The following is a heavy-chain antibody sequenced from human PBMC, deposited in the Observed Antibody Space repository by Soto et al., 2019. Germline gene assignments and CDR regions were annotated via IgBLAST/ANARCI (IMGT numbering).Heavy chain of an antibody. D-gene: IGHD3-10*01. J-gene: IGHJ6*02. V-gene: IGHV1-69*13. CDR2: IIPIFGPT. Sequence: GTSVKISGKASGGTFNSYDIRWVRQAPRQGRTCMGGIIPIFGPTNYAQKFQDSVTVTADESTSTADMAVSRVKGEDTAVYYCSRDQRLRGSGDYYGMDVWGQGTTVTVSS. CDR3: SRDQRLRGSGDYYGMDV. CDR1: GGTFNSYD.